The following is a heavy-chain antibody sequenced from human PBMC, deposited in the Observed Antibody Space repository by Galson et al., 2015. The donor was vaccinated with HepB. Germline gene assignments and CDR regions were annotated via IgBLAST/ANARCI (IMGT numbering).Heavy chain of an antibody. CDR1: GFTFSSYG. J-gene: IGHJ6*02. CDR2: ISYDGSNK. V-gene: IGHV3-30*18. CDR3: AKDSGDRYSSSWYYGMDV. Sequence: SLRLSCAASGFTFSSYGMHWVRQAPGKGLEWVAVISYDGSNKYYADSVKGRFTISRDNSKNTLYLQMNGLRAEDTAVYYCAKDSGDRYSSSWYYGMDVWGQGTTVTVSS. D-gene: IGHD6-13*01.